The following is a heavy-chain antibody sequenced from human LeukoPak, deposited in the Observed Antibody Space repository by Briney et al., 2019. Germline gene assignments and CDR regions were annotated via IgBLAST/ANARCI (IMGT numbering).Heavy chain of an antibody. Sequence: PGGSLRLSCAASGFTFSSYWMSWVRQAPGKGLEWVANIKQDGSEKYYVDSVKGRFTISRDNAKNSLYLQMNSLRAEDTAVYYCAKDSEDIVVVVAATGFDYWGQGTLVTVSS. J-gene: IGHJ4*02. CDR2: IKQDGSEK. CDR3: AKDSEDIVVVVAATGFDY. V-gene: IGHV3-7*03. CDR1: GFTFSSYW. D-gene: IGHD2-15*01.